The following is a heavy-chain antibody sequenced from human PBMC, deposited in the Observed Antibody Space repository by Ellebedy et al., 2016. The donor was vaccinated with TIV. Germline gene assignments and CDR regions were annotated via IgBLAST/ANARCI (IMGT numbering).Heavy chain of an antibody. CDR1: GGTFSSYA. CDR3: ARHRDGYNYVPYFDY. Sequence: SVKVSXXASGGTFSSYAISWVRQAPGQGLEWMGGIIPIFGTANYAQKFQGRVTITADESTSTAYMELSSLRSEDTAVYYCARHRDGYNYVPYFDYWGQGTLVTVSS. J-gene: IGHJ4*02. V-gene: IGHV1-69*13. CDR2: IIPIFGTA. D-gene: IGHD5-24*01.